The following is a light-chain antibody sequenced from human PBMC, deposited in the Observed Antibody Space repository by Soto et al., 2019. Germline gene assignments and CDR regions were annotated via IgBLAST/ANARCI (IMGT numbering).Light chain of an antibody. Sequence: IQLTQSPSSLSASVGDRFTITCRASQGISSHLAWYQQRPGKAPVLLIYGASNLQSGVPSTFSGSGSGTDFTLTISSLQPADFATYYCQQFSGYPLTFGQGTRLEIK. CDR2: GAS. CDR3: QQFSGYPLT. V-gene: IGKV1-9*01. J-gene: IGKJ5*01. CDR1: QGISSH.